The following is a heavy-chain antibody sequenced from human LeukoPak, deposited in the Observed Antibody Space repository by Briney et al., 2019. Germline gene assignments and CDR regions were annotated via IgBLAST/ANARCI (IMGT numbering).Heavy chain of an antibody. CDR2: ISSGSGTI. CDR1: GFTFSSNS. Sequence: GGSLRLSCAASGFTFSSNSMNWVRQAPGKGLEWVSYISSGSGTIYYADSAKGRFTISRDNAKNSLYLQMNSLRAEDTAVYYCPLELGEGFDYWGQGTLVTVSS. V-gene: IGHV3-48*01. D-gene: IGHD1-7*01. J-gene: IGHJ4*02. CDR3: PLELGEGFDY.